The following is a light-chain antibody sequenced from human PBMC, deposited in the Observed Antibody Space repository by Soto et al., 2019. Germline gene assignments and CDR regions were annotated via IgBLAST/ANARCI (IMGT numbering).Light chain of an antibody. Sequence: EIVMTQSPATLFVSPGERATLSCRASQSVSSNLAWYQQKPGQAPRLLIYGASTRATGIPARFSGSGSGTEFTLTISSLQSEDFAVYYCQQYNYWPPWTFGQGTKVEIK. CDR3: QQYNYWPPWT. CDR1: QSVSSN. CDR2: GAS. V-gene: IGKV3-15*01. J-gene: IGKJ1*01.